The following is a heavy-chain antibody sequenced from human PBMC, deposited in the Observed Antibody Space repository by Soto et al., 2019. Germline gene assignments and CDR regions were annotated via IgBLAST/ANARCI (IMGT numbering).Heavy chain of an antibody. CDR2: INAGNGNT. Sequence: QVQLVQSGAEVKKPGASVKVSCKASGYTFTSYAMHWVRQAPGQRLEWMGWINAGNGNTKYSQKFQGRVTITRDTSESTAYMELSSLRSEDTAVYYCARSLYYYGSGRDYNWFDPWGQGALVTVSS. D-gene: IGHD3-10*01. CDR3: ARSLYYYGSGRDYNWFDP. CDR1: GYTFTSYA. V-gene: IGHV1-3*01. J-gene: IGHJ5*02.